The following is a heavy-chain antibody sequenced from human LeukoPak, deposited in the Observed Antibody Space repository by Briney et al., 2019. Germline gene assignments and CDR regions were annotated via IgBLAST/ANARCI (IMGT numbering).Heavy chain of an antibody. CDR2: ISYDGSDK. CDR1: GFTFSSYA. D-gene: IGHD4-23*01. Sequence: GGSLRLSCAAFGFTFSSYAMHWVRQAPGKGLEWVAVISYDGSDKYYADSVKGRFIISRDNSKNTLYLQMNSLSAEDTAVYYCATGDYGGQRLYYFDSWGQGTLVTVSA. CDR3: ATGDYGGQRLYYFDS. V-gene: IGHV3-30-3*01. J-gene: IGHJ4*02.